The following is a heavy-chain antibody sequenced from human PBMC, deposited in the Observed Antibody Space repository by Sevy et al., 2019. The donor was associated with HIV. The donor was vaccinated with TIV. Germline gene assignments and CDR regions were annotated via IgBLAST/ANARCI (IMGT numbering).Heavy chain of an antibody. Sequence: GGSLRLSCAASGFTFSNYYMNWVRQGPGKGLVWVARLNGDGSDINYADSVRGRFTISRDKTKNTLYLQMSSLRGEDTAVYYCFGRIRYSSEIDYWGQGTLVTVSS. CDR3: FGRIRYSSEIDY. CDR1: GFTFSNYY. D-gene: IGHD6-6*01. V-gene: IGHV3-74*01. CDR2: LNGDGSDI. J-gene: IGHJ4*02.